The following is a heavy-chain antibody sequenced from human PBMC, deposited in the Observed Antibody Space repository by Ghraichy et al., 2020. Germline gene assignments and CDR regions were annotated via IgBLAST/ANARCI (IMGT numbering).Heavy chain of an antibody. D-gene: IGHD3-3*01. Sequence: GESLNISCAASGFTFSSYAMSWVRQAPGKGLEWVSAINDSGGRTFYADSVKGRFTISRDNSKNTLYLQMNSLRGEDTAVYYCAKDRRRDYDFRSGSAEFDHWGQGTLVTVSS. CDR3: AKDRRRDYDFRSGSAEFDH. CDR2: INDSGGRT. V-gene: IGHV3-23*01. J-gene: IGHJ5*02. CDR1: GFTFSSYA.